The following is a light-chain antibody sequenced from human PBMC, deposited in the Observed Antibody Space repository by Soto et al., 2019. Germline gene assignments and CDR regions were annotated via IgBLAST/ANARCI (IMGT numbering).Light chain of an antibody. V-gene: IGLV2-14*01. Sequence: QSALTQPASVSGSAGQSITISCTGTSSDVGGYEYVSWYQQHPGRAPKLMIYGVSNRPSGVSNRFSGSKSGNTASLTISGLQAVDEADYYCSSYTSSSTLLFGTGTKVTV. J-gene: IGLJ1*01. CDR3: SSYTSSSTLL. CDR2: GVS. CDR1: SSDVGGYEY.